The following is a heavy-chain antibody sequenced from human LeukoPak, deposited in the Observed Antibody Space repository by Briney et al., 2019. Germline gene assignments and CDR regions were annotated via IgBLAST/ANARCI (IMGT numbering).Heavy chain of an antibody. Sequence: SETLSLTCAVYGGSFSAYYWSWVRQPPGKGLEWIGEINHSGSTNCNPSLKSRVTMSVDTSKNQFSLKLSSVTAADTAVYYCAREGIPGRVTTILPDWGQGTLVTVSS. CDR1: GGSFSAYY. CDR2: INHSGST. V-gene: IGHV4-34*01. D-gene: IGHD5-12*01. J-gene: IGHJ4*02. CDR3: AREGIPGRVTTILPD.